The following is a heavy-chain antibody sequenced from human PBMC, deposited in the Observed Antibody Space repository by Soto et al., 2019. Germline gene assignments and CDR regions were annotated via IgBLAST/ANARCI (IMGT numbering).Heavy chain of an antibody. CDR1: GFTFDDYA. CDR3: VGGYNWNQLGPTDYYYYYYMDV. CDR2: ISWNSGSI. Sequence: GGSLRLSCAASGFTFDDYAMHWVRQAPGKGLEWVSGISWNSGSIGYADSVKGRFTISRDNAKNSLYLQMNSLRAEDTALYYCVGGYNWNQLGPTDYYYYYYMDVWGKGTTVTVSS. D-gene: IGHD1-20*01. J-gene: IGHJ6*03. V-gene: IGHV3-9*01.